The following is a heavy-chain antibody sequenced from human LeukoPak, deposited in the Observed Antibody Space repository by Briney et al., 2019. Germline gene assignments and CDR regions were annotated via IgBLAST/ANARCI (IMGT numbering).Heavy chain of an antibody. V-gene: IGHV1-8*01. CDR3: ARADYDSSGYDAFDI. Sequence: ASVKVSCKASGYAFTSYDINWVRQATGQGLEWIGWMNPNSGNTGYAQKFQGRVTMTRNTSISTAYMELSSLRSEDTAVYYCARADYDSSGYDAFDIWGQGTMVTVSS. J-gene: IGHJ3*02. D-gene: IGHD3-22*01. CDR1: GYAFTSYD. CDR2: MNPNSGNT.